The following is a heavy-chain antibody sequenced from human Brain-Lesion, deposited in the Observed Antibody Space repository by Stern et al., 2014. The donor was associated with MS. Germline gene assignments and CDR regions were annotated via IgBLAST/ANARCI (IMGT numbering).Heavy chain of an antibody. D-gene: IGHD3-10*01. J-gene: IGHJ5*01. V-gene: IGHV3-74*02. CDR3: ARGERWFDS. Sequence: EDQLVEPGGGLVQPGGSLRLSCAASGFTFSNYWMHWVRQAPGKGLVWVSRVNNDGRRTSYADSVKGRFTMSRDNAKNTLYLQMNSLRVEDTAIYYCARGERWFDSWGQGTLVTVSS. CDR2: VNNDGRRT. CDR1: GFTFSNYW.